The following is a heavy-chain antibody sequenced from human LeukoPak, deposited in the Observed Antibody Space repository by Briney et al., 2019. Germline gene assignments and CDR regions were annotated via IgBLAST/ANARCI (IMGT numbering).Heavy chain of an antibody. CDR3: ARHPGIVVVPAAITFDY. D-gene: IGHD2-2*01. J-gene: IGHJ4*02. CDR2: ICHSGSH. Sequence: PLGTLCLTCAVSGDSIRGGYYWGGIREPPGKGREWIGSICHSGSHYYTPSFKSRFTISVDKSKNQFSLKLSSVTAADTAVYYCARHPGIVVVPAAITFDYWGQGTLVTVSS. CDR1: GDSIRGGYY. V-gene: IGHV4-38-2*01.